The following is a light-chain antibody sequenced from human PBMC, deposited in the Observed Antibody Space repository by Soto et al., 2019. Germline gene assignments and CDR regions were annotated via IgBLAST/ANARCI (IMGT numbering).Light chain of an antibody. CDR3: SSSAGSNNYV. CDR1: SSDVGGYNY. CDR2: NVS. V-gene: IGLV2-8*01. J-gene: IGLJ1*01. Sequence: QSVLTQPPSASGSPGQSVTISCTGTSSDVGGYNYSSWYQQPPGTATQLMIYNVSKRPAVLPDRFSGSTSGNTASLTVAGLQADDDAYYYCSSSAGSNNYVFGTGTKVTVL.